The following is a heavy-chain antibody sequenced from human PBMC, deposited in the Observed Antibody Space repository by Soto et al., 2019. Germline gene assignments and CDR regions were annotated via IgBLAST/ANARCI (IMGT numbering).Heavy chain of an antibody. CDR1: GGSISSYY. J-gene: IGHJ4*02. CDR2: IYYSGST. Sequence: TLSLTCTVSGGSISSYYWSWIRQPPGKGLEWIGYIYYSGSTNYNPSLKSRVTISVDTSKNQFSLKLSSVTAADTAVYYCARDYYGSGSYPSFDYRGQGTLVTVSS. D-gene: IGHD3-10*01. V-gene: IGHV4-59*01. CDR3: ARDYYGSGSYPSFDY.